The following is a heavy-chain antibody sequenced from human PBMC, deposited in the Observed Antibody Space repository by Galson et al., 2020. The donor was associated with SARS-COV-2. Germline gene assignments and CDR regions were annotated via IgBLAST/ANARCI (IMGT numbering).Heavy chain of an antibody. CDR1: GFSLNTSGVG. CDR3: ADGAGGWDYFDASVCNS. Sequence: KMSGPTLVKPTQTLTLTCTFPGFSLNTSGVGVGWIRQPPGKALEWLALIYWDDDKRYSPSLKSRLTITKETSKNHVVLTMTNMDPVDTATYYCADGAGGWDYFDASVCNSWGRGTLVIVAS. D-gene: IGHD3-22*01. CDR2: IYWDDDK. J-gene: IGHJ4*02. V-gene: IGHV2-5*02.